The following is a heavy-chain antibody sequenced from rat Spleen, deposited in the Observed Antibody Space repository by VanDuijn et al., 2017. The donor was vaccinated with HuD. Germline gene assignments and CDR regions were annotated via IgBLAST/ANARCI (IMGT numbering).Heavy chain of an antibody. D-gene: IGHD1-4*01. CDR3: AKETGYNSYFDY. CDR1: GFTFNYYW. J-gene: IGHJ2*01. CDR2: ITNTGGST. Sequence: EVQLVESGGGLVQPGRSLKLSCITSGFTFNYYWMTWIRQAPGKGLEWVASITNTGGSTYYPDSVKGRFTISRDNAKTTLYLQMDSLRSEDTATYYCAKETGYNSYFDYWGQGVMVTVSS. V-gene: IGHV5-31*01.